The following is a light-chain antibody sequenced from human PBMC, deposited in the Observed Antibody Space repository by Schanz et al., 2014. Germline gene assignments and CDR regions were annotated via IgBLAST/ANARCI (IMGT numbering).Light chain of an antibody. CDR3: LLYYGGTWV. CDR1: AGTVTSGHY. V-gene: IGLV7-46*01. CDR2: DTS. Sequence: QAVVTQEPSLTVSPGGTVTLTCGSRAGTVTSGHYPYWFQQKPGQAPMTLIYDTSKKHSWTPARFSGSLLGGKAALTLSGVQSDDEADYYCLLYYGGTWVFGGGTKVTVL. J-gene: IGLJ3*02.